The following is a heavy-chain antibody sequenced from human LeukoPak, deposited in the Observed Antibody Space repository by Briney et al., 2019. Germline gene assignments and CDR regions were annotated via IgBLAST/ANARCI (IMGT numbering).Heavy chain of an antibody. Sequence: GGSLRLSCAASGFTFSSYSMDCGRHAPGKGLEWVSYIISSSSTIYYADSVKGRFTISRDNTKNSLYLQMNSLRDEDTVVYYCARDGDWNDGRVYWGQGTLVTVSS. CDR3: ARDGDWNDGRVY. J-gene: IGHJ4*02. CDR1: GFTFSSYS. D-gene: IGHD1-1*01. CDR2: IISSSSTI. V-gene: IGHV3-48*02.